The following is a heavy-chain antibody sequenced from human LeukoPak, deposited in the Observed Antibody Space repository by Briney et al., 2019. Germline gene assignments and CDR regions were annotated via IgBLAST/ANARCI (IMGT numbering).Heavy chain of an antibody. CDR1: GFIFADYG. V-gene: IGHV3-33*06. CDR2: IWSDATNM. Sequence: GGSLRLSCAASGFIFADYGFHWVRQAPGKGLEWVAAIWSDATNMFYANSVKGRFFIQRDDYQNTVYLEMSSLRAEDTAVYYCAKDAQRGFDYSNSFQYWGQGSLVTVSS. D-gene: IGHD4-11*01. CDR3: AKDAQRGFDYSNSFQY. J-gene: IGHJ4*02.